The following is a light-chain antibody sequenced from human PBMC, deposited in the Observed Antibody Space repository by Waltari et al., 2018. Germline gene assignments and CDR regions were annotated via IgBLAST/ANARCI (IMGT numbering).Light chain of an antibody. Sequence: QTLLLSDGKTYFYWYLQRPGQSPQLLIYEVSSRFSGVPDRFSGSGSGTDFTLKISRVEAEDVGLYYCMQGIHLPITFGQGTRLDIK. V-gene: IGKV2-29*02. CDR1: QTLLLSDGKTY. J-gene: IGKJ5*01. CDR3: MQGIHLPIT. CDR2: EVS.